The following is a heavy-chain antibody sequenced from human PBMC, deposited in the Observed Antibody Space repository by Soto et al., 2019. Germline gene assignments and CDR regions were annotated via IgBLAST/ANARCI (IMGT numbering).Heavy chain of an antibody. D-gene: IGHD6-13*01. CDR3: AREGSSSWSEINYYYYGMDV. J-gene: IGHJ6*02. V-gene: IGHV4-39*02. CDR2: IYYSGST. Sequence: SETLSLTCTVSGGSISSSSYYWGWIRQPPGKGLEWIGSIYYSGSTYYNPSLKSRVTISVDTSKNQFSLKLSSVTAADTAVYYCAREGSSSWSEINYYYYGMDVWGQGTTVTVSS. CDR1: GGSISSSSYY.